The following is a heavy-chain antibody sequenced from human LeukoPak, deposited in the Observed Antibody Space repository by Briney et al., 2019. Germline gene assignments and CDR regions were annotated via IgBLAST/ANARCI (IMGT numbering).Heavy chain of an antibody. CDR1: AGSISSYY. J-gene: IGHJ3*02. Sequence: SETLSLTCSVYAGSISSYYWSWIRQPAEKGLEWIGRIYSSGSTNYNPSLKSRVTMSVDASKNHFSLKLTSVTAADTAIYYCARQAYDTGYDAFDIWGQGTMVTVSS. D-gene: IGHD3-22*01. CDR3: ARQAYDTGYDAFDI. V-gene: IGHV4-4*07. CDR2: IYSSGST.